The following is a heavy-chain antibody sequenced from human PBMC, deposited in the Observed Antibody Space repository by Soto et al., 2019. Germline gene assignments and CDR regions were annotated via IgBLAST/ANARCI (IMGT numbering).Heavy chain of an antibody. V-gene: IGHV4-34*01. Sequence: QVQLQQWGAGLLKPSETLSLTCAVYGGSFSGYYWSWIRQPPGKGLEWIGEINHSGSTNYNPSLKSRVTISVYTSKNQFSLKLSSVTAADTAVYYCAEMTTMGWFDPWGQGTLVTVSS. CDR2: INHSGST. CDR3: AEMTTMGWFDP. CDR1: GGSFSGYY. J-gene: IGHJ5*02. D-gene: IGHD4-4*01.